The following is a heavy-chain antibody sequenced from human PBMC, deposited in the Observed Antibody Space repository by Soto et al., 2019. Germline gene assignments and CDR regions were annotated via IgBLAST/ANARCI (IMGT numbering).Heavy chain of an antibody. CDR2: IYYSGST. V-gene: IGHV4-39*01. Sequence: SETLSLTCTVSGGSISSSSYYWGWIRQPPGKGLEWIGSIYYSGSTYYNPSLKSRVTISVDTSKNQFSLKLSSVTAADTAVYYCARHSLRYCTRGRCYPNWFDTWGQGTLVTVSS. D-gene: IGHD2-15*01. J-gene: IGHJ5*02. CDR1: GGSISSSSYY. CDR3: ARHSLRYCTRGRCYPNWFDT.